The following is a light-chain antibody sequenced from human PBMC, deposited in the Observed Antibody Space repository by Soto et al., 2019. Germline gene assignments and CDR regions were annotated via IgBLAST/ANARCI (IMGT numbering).Light chain of an antibody. CDR3: QQYDSLWT. Sequence: DIKMTQSPSILSASVGDRVTITCRASQSINKLLAWYQQKPWKAPNLLVSDASSLQSGVPSRFSGSGSGTEFTLTISGLQPQDFATYYCQQYDSLWTFGQGTKVEI. CDR1: QSINKL. CDR2: DAS. J-gene: IGKJ1*01. V-gene: IGKV1-5*01.